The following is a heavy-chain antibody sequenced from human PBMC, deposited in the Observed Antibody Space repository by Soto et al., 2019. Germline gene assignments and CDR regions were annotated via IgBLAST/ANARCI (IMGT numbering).Heavy chain of an antibody. V-gene: IGHV1-69*13. CDR1: GGTFGSYA. CDR2: IIPIFGTA. J-gene: IGHJ5*02. D-gene: IGHD5-18*01. CDR3: ARARGYSYGSVSSWFDP. Sequence: SVKVSCKASGGTFGSYAISWVRQAPGQGLEWMGGIIPIFGTANYAQKFQGRVTITADESTSTAYMELSSLRSEDTAVYYCARARGYSYGSVSSWFDPWGQGTLVTVSS.